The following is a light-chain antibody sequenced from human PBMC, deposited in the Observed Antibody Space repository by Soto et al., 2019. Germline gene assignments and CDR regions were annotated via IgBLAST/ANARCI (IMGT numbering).Light chain of an antibody. CDR3: GTWYGSLNTQM. CDR1: SSNIGNNY. CDR2: DND. V-gene: IGLV1-51*01. J-gene: IGLJ3*02. Sequence: QSVLTQPPSVSAAPGQRVTISCSGSSSNIGNNYVSWYQQLPGTAPKLLIYDNDKRPSGIPDRFSGSKSGTSATLGITGLQTGDEADYYCGTWYGSLNTQMFGGGTKVTVL.